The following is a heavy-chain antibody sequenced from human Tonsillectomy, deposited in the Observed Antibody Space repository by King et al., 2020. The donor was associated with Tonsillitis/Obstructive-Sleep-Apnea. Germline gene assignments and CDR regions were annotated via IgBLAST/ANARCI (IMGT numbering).Heavy chain of an antibody. CDR2: INPSGGDT. CDR3: ASDLAGYSPQ. D-gene: IGHD5-24*01. Sequence: VQLVESGAEVKKPGASVRVSCKASGYTFSIYYMHWVRQAPGQGLEWMGMINPSGGDTNYAQNFQGRSTLTRETSTSTVYIELRSLKSEDTALYFCASDLAGYSPQWGQGTLVTVSS. J-gene: IGHJ4*02. V-gene: IGHV1-46*01. CDR1: GYTFSIYY.